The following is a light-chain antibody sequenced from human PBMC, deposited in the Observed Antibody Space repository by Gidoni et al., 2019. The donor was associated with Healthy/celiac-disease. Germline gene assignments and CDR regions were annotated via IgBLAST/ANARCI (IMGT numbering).Light chain of an antibody. CDR3: QQYNSYST. J-gene: IGKJ2*01. Sequence: DIQMTQSPSTLSASVGDRVTITCRASQRISSWLAWYQQKPGKAPKLLIYDASSLESGVPSRFSGSGSGTEFTLTISSLQPDDFATYYCQQYNSYSTFGQGTKREIK. CDR2: DAS. V-gene: IGKV1-5*01. CDR1: QRISSW.